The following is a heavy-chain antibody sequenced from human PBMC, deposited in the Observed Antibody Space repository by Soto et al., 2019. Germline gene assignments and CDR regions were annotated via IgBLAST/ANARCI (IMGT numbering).Heavy chain of an antibody. J-gene: IGHJ6*04. CDR1: GYSFTSYW. Sequence: PGESLKISCKGSGYSFTSYWISWVRQMPGKGLEWMGRIDPSDSYTNYSPSFQGHVTISADKSISTAYLQWSSLKASDTAMYYCARHSSVTTRGEIYGMDVWGKGTTVTVSS. CDR3: ARHSSVTTRGEIYGMDV. D-gene: IGHD4-17*01. V-gene: IGHV5-10-1*01. CDR2: IDPSDSYT.